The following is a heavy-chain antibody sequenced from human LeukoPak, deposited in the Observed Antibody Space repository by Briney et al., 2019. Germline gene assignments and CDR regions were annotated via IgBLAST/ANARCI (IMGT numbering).Heavy chain of an antibody. V-gene: IGHV3-21*01. CDR2: ISGSSSDI. Sequence: GGSLRLSCVASGFSISTHTLTWLRQAPGKGLEWLSAISGSSSDIFYADSLKGRFTISGDNAKNSLYLQMNTLRAEDTAVYYCTRDAYSINYYYNGMDVWGQGTTVIVSS. D-gene: IGHD4-11*01. CDR1: GFSISTHT. CDR3: TRDAYSINYYYNGMDV. J-gene: IGHJ6*02.